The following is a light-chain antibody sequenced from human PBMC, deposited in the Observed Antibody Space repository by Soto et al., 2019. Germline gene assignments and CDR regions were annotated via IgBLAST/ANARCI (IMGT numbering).Light chain of an antibody. Sequence: EIVMTQSPATLSVSPGERATLSCRASQSVSSNLAWYQQKPGQAPRLLIYGASTRATGIPARFSGSGSGTEFTLTISSLQAEDVAVYYCQQYYRPPYDFGQGTKLEIK. CDR2: GAS. CDR3: QQYYRPPYD. V-gene: IGKV3-15*01. J-gene: IGKJ2*01. CDR1: QSVSSN.